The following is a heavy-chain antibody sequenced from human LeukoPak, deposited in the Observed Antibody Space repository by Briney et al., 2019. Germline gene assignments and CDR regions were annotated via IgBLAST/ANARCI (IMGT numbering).Heavy chain of an antibody. J-gene: IGHJ4*02. V-gene: IGHV4-59*10. D-gene: IGHD6-25*01. CDR3: ARSPSSGYEVDY. CDR2: IYTSGST. Sequence: SETLSLTCAVYGGSFSGYYWSWIRQPAGKGLEWIGRIYTSGSTNYNPSLKSRVTMSVDTSKNQFSLKLSSVTAADTAVYYCARSPSSGYEVDYWGQGTLVTVSS. CDR1: GGSFSGYY.